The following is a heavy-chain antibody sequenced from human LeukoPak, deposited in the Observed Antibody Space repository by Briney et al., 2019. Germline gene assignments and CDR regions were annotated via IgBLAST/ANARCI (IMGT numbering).Heavy chain of an antibody. CDR1: GYTFTSYD. V-gene: IGHV1-8*01. CDR3: WICLSALKHMVRGFLRYYYYGRYV. J-gene: IGHJ6*04. D-gene: IGHD3-10*01. Sequence: ASVKVSCKASGYTFTSYDINWVRQATGQGLEWMGWMNPNSGNTGYAQKFQGRVTMTRNTSISTAYMERSSLRSEDTAVYYCWICLSALKHMVRGFLRYYYYGRYVGGKGTTVTVSP. CDR2: MNPNSGNT.